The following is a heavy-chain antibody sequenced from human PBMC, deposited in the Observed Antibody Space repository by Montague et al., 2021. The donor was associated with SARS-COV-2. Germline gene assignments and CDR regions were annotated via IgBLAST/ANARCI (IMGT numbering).Heavy chain of an antibody. CDR2: INHGGST. J-gene: IGHJ4*02. Sequence: SETLSLTCTVSRDSIGSHNYFWAWIRQPPGKGLEWIGEINHGGSTNYNPSLKSRVTMSVDTSKNQFSLKLSSVTAADTAVYYCARGARQGYGFRLGSFDSWGQGTLVTVSS. V-gene: IGHV4-39*07. D-gene: IGHD3-10*01. CDR1: RDSIGSHNYF. CDR3: ARGARQGYGFRLGSFDS.